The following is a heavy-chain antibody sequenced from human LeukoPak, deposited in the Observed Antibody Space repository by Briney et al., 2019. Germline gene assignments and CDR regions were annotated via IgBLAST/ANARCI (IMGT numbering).Heavy chain of an antibody. CDR2: INSDGSTT. CDR3: ARENFHGMDV. Sequence: PGGSLTLSCAASGFTFSRYWMNWVRQAPGKGLVWVSRINSDGSTTRYADSVKSRFTISRDNAKNTMYLQMNSLRAEDTAVYYCARENFHGMDVWGQGTTVTVSS. V-gene: IGHV3-74*01. CDR1: GFTFSRYW. J-gene: IGHJ6*02.